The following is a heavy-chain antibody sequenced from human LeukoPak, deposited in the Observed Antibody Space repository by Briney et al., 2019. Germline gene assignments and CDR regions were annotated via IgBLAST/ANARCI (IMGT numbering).Heavy chain of an antibody. J-gene: IGHJ4*02. Sequence: GGSLRLSCAASGFTFSDYYMSWIRQAPGKGLERVSYISSSGSTIYYADSVKGRFTISRDNAKNSLHLQMNSLRAEDTAVYYCARDQTAVAGFDYWGQGTLVTVSS. CDR3: ARDQTAVAGFDY. D-gene: IGHD6-19*01. V-gene: IGHV3-11*04. CDR2: ISSSGSTI. CDR1: GFTFSDYY.